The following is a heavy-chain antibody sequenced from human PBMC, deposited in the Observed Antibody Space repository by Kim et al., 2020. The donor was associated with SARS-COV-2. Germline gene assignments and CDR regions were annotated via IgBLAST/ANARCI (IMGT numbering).Heavy chain of an antibody. V-gene: IGHV1-8*01. CDR3: ARYPPASRYCSSTSCYIVDP. CDR2: MNPNSGNT. J-gene: IGHJ5*02. Sequence: ASVKVSCKASGYTFTSYDINWVRQATGQGLEWMGWMNPNSGNTDYAQKFQGRVTMTRNTSISTAYMELSSLRSEDTAVYYCARYPPASRYCSSTSCYIVDPWGQGTLVTVSS. D-gene: IGHD2-2*02. CDR1: GYTFTSYD.